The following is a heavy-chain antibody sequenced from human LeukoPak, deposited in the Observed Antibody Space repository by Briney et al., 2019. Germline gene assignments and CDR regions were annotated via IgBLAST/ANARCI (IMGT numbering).Heavy chain of an antibody. J-gene: IGHJ6*04. CDR2: IECGRSNE. CDR1: GYTLCIYG. CDR3: AKDRCSDRSGIYNHYIYV. Sequence: GGSLRLSCAASGYTLCIYGMHWVRQSRGEGLECVAYIECGRSNELYGHSVRGRFSISRDIYKHTLYPQINSVRGGHTAVFYCAKDRCSDRSGIYNHYIYVWGKGTTVTIPP. V-gene: IGHV3-30*02. D-gene: IGHD2-15*01.